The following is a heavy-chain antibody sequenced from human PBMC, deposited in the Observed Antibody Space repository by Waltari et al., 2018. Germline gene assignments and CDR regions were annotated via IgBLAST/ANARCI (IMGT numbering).Heavy chain of an antibody. CDR1: GYTFTGHV. D-gene: IGHD3-3*01. Sequence: QVHLVQSGAEVKKPGASVTVSCKASGYTFTGHVIHWVRQAPGQGLEWVGSVNPNPGDTYSAQKFEGRVTMTRDTSISTAYLDLSRLTSDDTAVYYCARVLYDFWGGYHPNDVFDFWGQGTVVIVSS. V-gene: IGHV1-2*02. CDR2: VNPNPGDT. CDR3: ARVLYDFWGGYHPNDVFDF. J-gene: IGHJ3*01.